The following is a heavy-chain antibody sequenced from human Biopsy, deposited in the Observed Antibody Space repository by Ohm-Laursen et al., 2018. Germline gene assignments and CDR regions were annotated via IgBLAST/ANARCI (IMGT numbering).Heavy chain of an antibody. Sequence: SLRLSCAASGFAFSYYGLHWVRQAPGKGLQWVAVMWSDGINKNYADSVKGRFTVSRDNSNNVLYLQMSSLRDEGSAVYYCARDDDTTSHYMILNHWGQGTLVTVSS. J-gene: IGHJ5*02. V-gene: IGHV3-33*01. D-gene: IGHD3-9*01. CDR1: GFAFSYYG. CDR2: MWSDGINK. CDR3: ARDDDTTSHYMILNH.